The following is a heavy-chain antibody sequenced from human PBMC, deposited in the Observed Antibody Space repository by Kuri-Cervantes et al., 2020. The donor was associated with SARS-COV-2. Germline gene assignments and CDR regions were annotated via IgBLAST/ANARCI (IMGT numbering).Heavy chain of an antibody. V-gene: IGHV1-69*05. CDR1: GGTFNSYG. CDR2: IIPLFRSA. CDR3: ATSPGAPYYFDY. Sequence: SVKVSCKPSGGTFNSYGINWVRQAPGQGLEWMGGIIPLFRSANYAQKFQGRVTITTDKSTSTAYMELSSLRSEDTALYYCATSPGAPYYFDYWGQGTLVTVSS. D-gene: IGHD3-16*01. J-gene: IGHJ4*02.